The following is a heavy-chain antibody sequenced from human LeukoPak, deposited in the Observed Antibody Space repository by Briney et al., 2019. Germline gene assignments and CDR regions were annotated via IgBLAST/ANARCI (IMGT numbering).Heavy chain of an antibody. J-gene: IGHJ4*02. CDR1: GFTFSNYA. D-gene: IGHD4-17*01. CDR3: AKADYGDFAFDY. CDR2: ITRSGGDT. Sequence: GGSLRLSCEASGFTFSNYAMSWVRQAPGMGLEWVAAITRSGGDTYYADSVKGRFTILRDNSKNTLSLQMSSLRAEDKAVYYCAKADYGDFAFDYWGQGTLVTVSS. V-gene: IGHV3-23*01.